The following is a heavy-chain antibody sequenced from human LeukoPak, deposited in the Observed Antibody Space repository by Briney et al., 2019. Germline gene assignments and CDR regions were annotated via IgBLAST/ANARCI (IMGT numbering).Heavy chain of an antibody. CDR3: AELGITMIGGV. J-gene: IGHJ6*04. CDR2: ISSSGRSI. V-gene: IGHV3-48*03. CDR1: GFTFSSYE. Sequence: GGSLRLSCAASGFTFSSYEMNWVRQAPGKGLEWVSYISSSGRSIYYADSVKGRFTISRDNAKNSLYLQMNSLRAEDTAVYYCAELGITMIGGVWGKGTTVTISS. D-gene: IGHD3-10*02.